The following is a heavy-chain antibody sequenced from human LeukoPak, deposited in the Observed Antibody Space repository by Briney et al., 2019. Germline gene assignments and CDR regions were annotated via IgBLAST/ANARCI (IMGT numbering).Heavy chain of an antibody. CDR3: ARVKDSSGYYLYYYYYYMDV. Sequence: GGSLRLSCAASGFTVSSNYMSWVRQAPGKGLEWVSVIYSGGSTYYADSVKGRFTISRDNSKNTLYLQMNSLRAEDTAVYYCARVKDSSGYYLYYYYYYMDVWGKGTTVTVSS. CDR1: GFTVSSNY. D-gene: IGHD3-22*01. CDR2: IYSGGST. V-gene: IGHV3-66*02. J-gene: IGHJ6*03.